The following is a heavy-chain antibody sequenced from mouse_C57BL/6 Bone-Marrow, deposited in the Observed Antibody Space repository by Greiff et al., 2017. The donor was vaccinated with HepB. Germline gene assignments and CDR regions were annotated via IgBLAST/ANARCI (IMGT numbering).Heavy chain of an antibody. Sequence: QVQLQQPGTELVKPGASVKLSCKASGYTSTSYWMHWVKQRPGQGLEWIGMIHPNSGSTNYNEKFKSKATLTVDKSSSTAYMQLSSLTSEDSAVYYCARLQRALDYWGQGTSVTVSS. J-gene: IGHJ4*01. CDR1: GYTSTSYW. V-gene: IGHV1-64*01. CDR2: IHPNSGST. CDR3: ARLQRALDY. D-gene: IGHD6-1*01.